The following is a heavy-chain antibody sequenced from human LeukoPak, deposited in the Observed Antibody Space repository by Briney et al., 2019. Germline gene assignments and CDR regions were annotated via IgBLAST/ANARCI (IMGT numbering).Heavy chain of an antibody. D-gene: IGHD3-3*01. Sequence: GGSLRLSCAASGFTFSSYGMHWVRQAPGKGLEWVAFIRYDGSNKYYADSVKGRFTISRDNAKNSLYLQMNSLRAEDTAVYYCARVGYDFWSGYYPQFDYWGQGTLVTVSS. CDR3: ARVGYDFWSGYYPQFDY. J-gene: IGHJ4*02. CDR2: IRYDGSNK. V-gene: IGHV3-30*02. CDR1: GFTFSSYG.